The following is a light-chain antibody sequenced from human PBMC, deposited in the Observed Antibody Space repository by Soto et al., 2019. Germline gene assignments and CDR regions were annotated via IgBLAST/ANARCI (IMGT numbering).Light chain of an antibody. CDR3: AAWDDSLKAI. V-gene: IGLV1-44*01. J-gene: IGLJ7*01. CDR1: SSNIGSNT. Sequence: QSVLTQPPSVSGTPGQRVTISCSGSSSNIGSNTVNWYQQFPGTAPRLLIYSSYQRPSGVPDRFSGSQSGTSASLAISGLQSDYEADYYCAAWDDSLKAIFGGGTQLTVL. CDR2: SSY.